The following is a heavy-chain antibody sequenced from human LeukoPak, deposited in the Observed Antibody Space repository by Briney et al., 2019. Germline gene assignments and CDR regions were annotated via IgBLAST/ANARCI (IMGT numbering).Heavy chain of an antibody. Sequence: GASVKVSCKASGYSFTGYAMNWVRQAPGQGLEWMGWIDTNTGNPTYGQGFTGRFVFSLDTSVSTAYLQISSLKAEDTAVYYCARDLGYFYDSRSFSTGDFWGQGTLVAVS. CDR1: GYSFTGYA. CDR3: ARDLGYFYDSRSFSTGDF. J-gene: IGHJ4*02. V-gene: IGHV7-4-1*02. D-gene: IGHD3-22*01. CDR2: IDTNTGNP.